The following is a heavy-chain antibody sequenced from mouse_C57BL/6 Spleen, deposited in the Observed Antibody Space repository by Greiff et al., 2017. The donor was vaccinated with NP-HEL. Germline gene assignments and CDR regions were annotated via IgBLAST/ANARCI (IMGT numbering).Heavy chain of an antibody. CDR1: GFTFSSYT. J-gene: IGHJ4*01. CDR2: ISGGGGNT. V-gene: IGHV5-9*01. D-gene: IGHD2-4*01. Sequence: EVQGVESGGGLVKPGGSLKLSCAASGFTFSSYTMSWVRQTPEKRLEWVATISGGGGNTYYPDSVKGRFTISRDNAKNTLYLQMSSLRSEDTALYYCARHDYYDYDDAMDYWGQGTSVTVSS. CDR3: ARHDYYDYDDAMDY.